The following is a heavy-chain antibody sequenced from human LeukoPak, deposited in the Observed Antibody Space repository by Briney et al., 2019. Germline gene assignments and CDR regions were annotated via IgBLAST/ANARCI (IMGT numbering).Heavy chain of an antibody. Sequence: SETLSLTCTVSGDSISSGDHYWSWIRQPPGKGLEWIGFIYYSGSTYYNPSLKSRVSISVDTSKNQFSLKLSSVTAADTAIYYCAREVKSDFWSGYYFDCWGQGTLVTVSS. V-gene: IGHV4-30-4*08. CDR3: AREVKSDFWSGYYFDC. CDR2: IYYSGST. D-gene: IGHD3-3*01. CDR1: GDSISSGDHY. J-gene: IGHJ4*02.